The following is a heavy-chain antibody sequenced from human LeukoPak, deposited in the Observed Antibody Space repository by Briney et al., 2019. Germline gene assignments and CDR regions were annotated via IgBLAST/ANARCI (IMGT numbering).Heavy chain of an antibody. D-gene: IGHD6-19*01. Sequence: SQTLSLTCTVSGGSISSGGYYWSWIRQHPGKGLEWIGYIYYSGSTYYNPSLKSRVTISVDTSKTQFSLKLTSVTAADTAMYYCARELGSGWLDLWGQGTLVTVSS. J-gene: IGHJ5*02. CDR2: IYYSGST. CDR3: ARELGSGWLDL. CDR1: GGSISSGGYY. V-gene: IGHV4-31*03.